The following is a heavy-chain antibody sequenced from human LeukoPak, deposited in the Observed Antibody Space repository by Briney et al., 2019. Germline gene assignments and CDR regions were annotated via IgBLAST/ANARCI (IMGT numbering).Heavy chain of an antibody. Sequence: GSLRLSCAASGFTFSRYSMHWVRQAPGEGLVWVLRINSDGSNTNYADSVRGRFTFSRHNAKNTLSLQMNNLKAEHTAVYYCAREESGYDILTGYYTGGYWFDPWGQGTLVTVSS. CDR1: GFTFSRYS. CDR2: INSDGSNT. CDR3: AREESGYDILTGYYTGGYWFDP. D-gene: IGHD3-9*01. J-gene: IGHJ5*02. V-gene: IGHV3-74*01.